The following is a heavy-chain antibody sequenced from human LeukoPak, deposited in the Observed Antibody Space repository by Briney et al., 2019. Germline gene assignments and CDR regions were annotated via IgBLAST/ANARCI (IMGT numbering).Heavy chain of an antibody. Sequence: GGSVRLSCAASGFTFSSDAMSWVRQAPGKGLEWVSTVGGSGTNTFFADSVKGRFTISRDNSKNTLYLQMNSLRAEDTATYYCAKYSWQQLVRAWTYFDLWGRGTLVTVSS. V-gene: IGHV3-23*01. D-gene: IGHD6-13*01. J-gene: IGHJ2*01. CDR3: AKYSWQQLVRAWTYFDL. CDR2: VGGSGTNT. CDR1: GFTFSSDA.